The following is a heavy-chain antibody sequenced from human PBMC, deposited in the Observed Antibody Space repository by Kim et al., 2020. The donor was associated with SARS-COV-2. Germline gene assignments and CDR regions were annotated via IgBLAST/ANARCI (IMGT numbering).Heavy chain of an antibody. Sequence: NPSLKSRITMSVDVSKNQFSLRLNSVTAADTAVYYCARGWACGSGSSHFDYWGLGTLVSVSS. J-gene: IGHJ4*02. V-gene: IGHV4-34*01. CDR3: ARGWACGSGSSHFDY. D-gene: IGHD3-10*01.